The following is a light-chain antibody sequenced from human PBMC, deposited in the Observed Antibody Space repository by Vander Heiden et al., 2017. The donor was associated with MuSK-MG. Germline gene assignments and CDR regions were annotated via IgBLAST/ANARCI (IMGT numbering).Light chain of an antibody. CDR3: SQRVEPPWT. Sequence: DIVMTQSPLSLSVTPGQPPSISCESSQSLLHIAGNTYLYWYLQKPGQPPQVLIYEASNRFSGVPERFSGSGSGTDFTLKIIRVEAEDVGVYYCSQRVEPPWTFGQGTKVXVK. CDR1: QSLLHIAGNTY. CDR2: EAS. V-gene: IGKV2D-29*01. J-gene: IGKJ1*01.